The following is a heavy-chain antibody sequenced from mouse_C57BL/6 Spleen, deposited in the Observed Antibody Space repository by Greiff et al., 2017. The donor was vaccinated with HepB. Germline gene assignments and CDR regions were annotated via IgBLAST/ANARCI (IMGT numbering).Heavy chain of an antibody. J-gene: IGHJ1*03. CDR2: IRNKANGYTT. CDR1: GFTFTDYY. V-gene: IGHV7-3*01. Sequence: EVKVVESGGGLVQPGGSLSLSCAASGFTFTDYYMSWVRQPPGKALEWLGFIRNKANGYTTEYSASVKGRFTISRDNSQSILYLQMNALRAEDSATYYCARYMAGDFDVWGTGTTVTVSS. CDR3: ARYMAGDFDV.